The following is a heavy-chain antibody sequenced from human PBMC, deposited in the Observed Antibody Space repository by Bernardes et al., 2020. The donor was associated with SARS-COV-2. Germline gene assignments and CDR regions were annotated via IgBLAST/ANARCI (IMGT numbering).Heavy chain of an antibody. CDR3: TRGGFEPLDY. CDR1: GFTVSSNY. D-gene: IGHD5-12*01. CDR2: IYSGGST. Sequence: GGSLRLSCAASGFTVSSNYMSWVRQAPGKGLEWVSVIYSGGSTYYADSAKGRFTIPRDNSKNTLYLQMNNLGAEDTAGYYCTRGGFEPLDYWGQGTLVTVSS. V-gene: IGHV3-53*01. J-gene: IGHJ4*02.